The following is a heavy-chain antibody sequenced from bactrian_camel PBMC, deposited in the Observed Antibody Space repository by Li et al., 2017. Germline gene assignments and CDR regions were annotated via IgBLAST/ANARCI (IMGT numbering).Heavy chain of an antibody. CDR2: IDSSGRT. V-gene: IGHV3S57*01. Sequence: VQLVESGGGSVKAGESLKLSCVAFGGTYSSYRSYCMAWFRQAPGKEREAVATIDSSGRTVYADSMKGRFTISRDNAKNTLYLQLNTLKTEDTAMYFCAIQGYCREDRCYPVLVFANWGQGTQVTVS. D-gene: IGHD2*01. J-gene: IGHJ4*01. CDR1: GGTYSSYRSYC. CDR3: AIQGYCREDRCYPVLVFAN.